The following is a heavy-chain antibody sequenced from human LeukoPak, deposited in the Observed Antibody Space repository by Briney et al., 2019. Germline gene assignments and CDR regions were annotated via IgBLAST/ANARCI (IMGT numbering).Heavy chain of an antibody. CDR1: GFTSSSYG. CDR3: AKDRGYSGYDPGDEYFQH. CDR2: ISYDGSNK. Sequence: GGSLRLSCAASGFTSSSYGMHWVRQAPGKGLEWVAVISYDGSNKYYADSVKGRFTISRDNSKNTLYLQMNSLRAEDTAVYYCAKDRGYSGYDPGDEYFQHWGQGTLVTVSS. J-gene: IGHJ1*01. D-gene: IGHD5-12*01. V-gene: IGHV3-30*18.